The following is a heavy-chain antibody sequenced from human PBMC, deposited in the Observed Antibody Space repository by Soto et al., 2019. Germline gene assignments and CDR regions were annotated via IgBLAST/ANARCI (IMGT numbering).Heavy chain of an antibody. D-gene: IGHD5-12*01. J-gene: IGHJ4*02. Sequence: QVQLVESGGGVVQPGRSLRLSCAASGFTFSSYAMHWVRQAPGKGLEWVAVISYDGSNKYYANSVKGRFTISRDNSKTTLYLQMSSLRADDTAAYYCARARDGYNAFDYWGQGTLVTVSS. V-gene: IGHV3-30-3*01. CDR3: ARARDGYNAFDY. CDR2: ISYDGSNK. CDR1: GFTFSSYA.